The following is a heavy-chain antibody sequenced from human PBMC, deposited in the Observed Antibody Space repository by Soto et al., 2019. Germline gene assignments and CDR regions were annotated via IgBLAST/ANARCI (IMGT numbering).Heavy chain of an antibody. CDR3: ATFGWLETT. CDR2: IVPISATA. Sequence: QVQLVQSGAEVRKPGSSVKVSCKASGGTFSNLPINWVRQAPGQGLEWMGVIVPISATANFAQQFQVRVTITADESTNAAYMELSSLRSGDTAVYYCATFGWLETTWGQGTQVTVSS. CDR1: GGTFSNLP. D-gene: IGHD6-19*01. V-gene: IGHV1-69*01. J-gene: IGHJ4*02.